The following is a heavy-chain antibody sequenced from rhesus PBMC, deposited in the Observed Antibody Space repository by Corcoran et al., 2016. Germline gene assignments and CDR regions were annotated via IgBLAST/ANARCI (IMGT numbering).Heavy chain of an antibody. J-gene: IGHJ5-1*01. CDR3: ARTPGNRFDV. D-gene: IGHD2-39*01. V-gene: IGHV4-99*01. CDR1: GSSISSGSY. Sequence: QVPLPESGPGLVKPSETLSLTSAVSGSSISSGSYWAWIRPPPGKGLEYIGYISGSSGSTYDNPSLKRRVTMSKDTSKNQFSLKLSSVTAADTAGYYCARTPGNRFDVWGPGVLVTVSS. CDR2: ISGSSGST.